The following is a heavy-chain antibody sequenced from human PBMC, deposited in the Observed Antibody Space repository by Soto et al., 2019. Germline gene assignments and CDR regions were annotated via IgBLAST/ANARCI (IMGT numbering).Heavy chain of an antibody. CDR1: GFAFNDFA. V-gene: IGHV3-23*01. Sequence: EVHLLESGGDLVLPGGSLRLSCAASGFAFNDFAMNWVRQAPGKGPEWLSTISGSGDKTFHSDSVKGRFNISRDNSNNKMFLQMNSLRAEDTAIYYCAKGASRAPFEKWGRGTLVTVSS. J-gene: IGHJ4*02. CDR3: AKGASRAPFEK. CDR2: ISGSGDKT.